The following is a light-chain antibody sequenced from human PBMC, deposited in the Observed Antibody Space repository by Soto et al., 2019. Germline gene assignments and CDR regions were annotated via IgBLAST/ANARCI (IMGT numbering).Light chain of an antibody. CDR1: QSVSSSY. V-gene: IGKV3-20*01. Sequence: EIVLTQSPGTLSLSPGERATLSCRASQSVSSSYLAWYRQKPGQAPRLLIYGASSRATGIPDRFSGSGSGTDFPLTISRLEPEDFAVYYCQQYGSTPVTFGQGTKVEIK. CDR2: GAS. CDR3: QQYGSTPVT. J-gene: IGKJ1*01.